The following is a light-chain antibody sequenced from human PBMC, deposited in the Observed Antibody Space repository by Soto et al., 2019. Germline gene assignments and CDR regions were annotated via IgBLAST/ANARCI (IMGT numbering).Light chain of an antibody. Sequence: DIQMTQSPSSLSASVGDRVTITCRASQSISSYLNWYQQKPGKAPKLLIYAASSLQSGVPSRLSGSGSVTDFTLTISSLQPEDFATYYCQQSYITPLTFGGGTKVAIK. CDR2: AAS. J-gene: IGKJ4*01. V-gene: IGKV1-39*01. CDR1: QSISSY. CDR3: QQSYITPLT.